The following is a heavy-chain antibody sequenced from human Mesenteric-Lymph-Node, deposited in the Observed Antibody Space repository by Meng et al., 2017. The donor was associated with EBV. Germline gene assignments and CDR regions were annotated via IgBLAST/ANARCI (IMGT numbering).Heavy chain of an antibody. Sequence: HRHLQEWGPELGKPSETRSLTSGLSVDAISSDLWGWVPPPPGKGLEWVGDSGRSNYNPSLKSRVTISVDTSKNQLSLKLSSVTAADTAVYYCARRLHYYGCLGSWSQGTLVTVSS. CDR1: VDAISSDL. CDR2: SGRS. J-gene: IGHJ4*02. CDR3: ARRLHYYGCLGS. V-gene: IGHV4-39*01. D-gene: IGHD3-10*01.